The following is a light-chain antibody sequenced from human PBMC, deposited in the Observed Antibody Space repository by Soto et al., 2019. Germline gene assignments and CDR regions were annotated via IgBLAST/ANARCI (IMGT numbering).Light chain of an antibody. V-gene: IGKV1-5*01. CDR3: LQYNSLWT. CDR2: DAS. Sequence: DIQMTQSPSTLSATAGDRVTITCRASQSISSWLAWYQHKPGKAPKLLIYDASNLDSGVPSRFSGSGSGTEFSLTISNLQPDDFATYYCLQYNSLWTFGKGTKVDIK. J-gene: IGKJ1*01. CDR1: QSISSW.